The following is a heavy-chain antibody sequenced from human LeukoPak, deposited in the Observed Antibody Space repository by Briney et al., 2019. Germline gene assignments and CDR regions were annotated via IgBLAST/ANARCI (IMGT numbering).Heavy chain of an antibody. J-gene: IGHJ1*01. CDR3: ASGYYDSSDYEYFQH. V-gene: IGHV1-2*02. Sequence: GASVKVSCKASGYTFSGYYLHWVRQAPGQGLEWMGWINPNSGGTNSAQKFQGRVTMTRDTSIITAYMELSRLRSDDTAVYFCASGYYDSSDYEYFQHWGQGTLVTVSS. CDR2: INPNSGGT. CDR1: GYTFSGYY. D-gene: IGHD3-22*01.